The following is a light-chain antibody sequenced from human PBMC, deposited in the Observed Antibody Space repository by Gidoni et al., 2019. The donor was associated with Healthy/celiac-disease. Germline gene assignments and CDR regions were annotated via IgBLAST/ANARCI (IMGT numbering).Light chain of an antibody. Sequence: DIVMTQSPLSLPVTPGEPAPISCRSSQSLLHSNGYNYLDWYLQKPGQSPQLLIYWGSNRASGVPDRFSGRGSGTDVTLKISRVEAEDVGVYYCMQALQTPLFTFGPGTKVDIK. V-gene: IGKV2-28*01. J-gene: IGKJ3*01. CDR1: QSLLHSNGYNY. CDR3: MQALQTPLFT. CDR2: WGS.